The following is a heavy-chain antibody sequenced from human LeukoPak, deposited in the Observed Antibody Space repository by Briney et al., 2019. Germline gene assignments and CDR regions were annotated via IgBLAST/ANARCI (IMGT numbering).Heavy chain of an antibody. V-gene: IGHV3-23*01. J-gene: IGHJ4*02. CDR3: ATSDYYDSSGYRGYFDY. CDR1: GFTFSSYA. D-gene: IGHD3-22*01. Sequence: GGSLRLSCAASGFTFSSYAMSWVRQAPGEGLEWVSAIIGNGGSTYYADSVKGRFIISRDNSKKTLYLQMSSLRAEDTAVYYCATSDYYDSSGYRGYFDYWGQGTLVTVSS. CDR2: IIGNGGST.